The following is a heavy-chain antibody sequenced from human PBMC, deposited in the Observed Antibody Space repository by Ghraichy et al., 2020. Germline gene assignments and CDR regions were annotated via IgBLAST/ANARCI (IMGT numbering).Heavy chain of an antibody. CDR3: ARQGLRRYYYYGMDV. V-gene: IGHV4-34*01. CDR2: INHSGST. Sequence: GSLSLTCAVYGGSFSGYYWSWIRHPPGKGLEWIGEINHSGSTNFNPSLKSRVTISVDTSKNQFSLKLSSVTAADTAVYYCARQGLRRYYYYGMDVWGQGTTVTVSS. J-gene: IGHJ6*02. CDR1: GGSFSGYY. D-gene: IGHD4-17*01.